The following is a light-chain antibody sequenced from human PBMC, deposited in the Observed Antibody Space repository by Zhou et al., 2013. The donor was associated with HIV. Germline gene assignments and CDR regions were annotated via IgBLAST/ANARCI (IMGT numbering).Light chain of an antibody. V-gene: IGKV3-20*01. J-gene: IGKJ2*01. CDR3: QQYGSSPAT. CDR2: AAS. CDR1: QNIRSSY. Sequence: EIVLTQSPGTLSLSPGERATLSCRASQNIRSSYFGWYQQKPGQAPRLLIYAASTRATGIPARFTGSGSGTDFTLTISGLEPEDIAVYYCQQYGSSPATFGQGTKL.